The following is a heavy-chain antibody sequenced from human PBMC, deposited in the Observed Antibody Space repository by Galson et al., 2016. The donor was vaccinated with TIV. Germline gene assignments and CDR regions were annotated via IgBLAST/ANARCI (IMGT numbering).Heavy chain of an antibody. J-gene: IGHJ4*02. CDR3: ARAPGYSGYSYGYFDS. V-gene: IGHV5-51*03. D-gene: IGHD5-12*01. Sequence: QSGAEVKKPGESLKISCRVSGYSFPNNWIAWVREMPGKGLELMGIMYVADSDVTYSPSFEGQVTISVAESVSTAYLQWSSLEASDSAIYYCARAPGYSGYSYGYFDSWGQGTRVTVSS. CDR1: GYSFPNNW. CDR2: MYVADSDV.